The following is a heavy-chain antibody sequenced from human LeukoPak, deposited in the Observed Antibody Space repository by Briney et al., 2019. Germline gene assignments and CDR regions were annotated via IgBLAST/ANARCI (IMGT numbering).Heavy chain of an antibody. J-gene: IGHJ5*01. D-gene: IGHD3-10*01. Sequence: SETLSLTCTVSGGSITDASWNWIRKPPGQGLEWIGYIYHSGGTNYNPSLKSRVTISLDTSKTQFSLKLSSVTAADTAVYYCARVGTYYLSLDSWGQGTLVTVSS. CDR2: IYHSGGT. CDR3: ARVGTYYLSLDS. CDR1: GGSITDAS. V-gene: IGHV4-59*01.